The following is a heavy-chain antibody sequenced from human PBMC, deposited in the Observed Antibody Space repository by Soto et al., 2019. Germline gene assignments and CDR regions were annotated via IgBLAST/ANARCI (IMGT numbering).Heavy chain of an antibody. CDR1: RASIYTYS. Sequence: LSLTCTVSRASIYTYSWTWIRRPAGKGLQWIGHIYSSGSANYSPSLKSRVSMSVDSSKNQISLKLSSVTAADTAVYYCATIVGANDYWGQGTLVTVSS. CDR2: IYSSGSA. CDR3: ATIVGANDY. V-gene: IGHV4-4*07. D-gene: IGHD1-26*01. J-gene: IGHJ4*02.